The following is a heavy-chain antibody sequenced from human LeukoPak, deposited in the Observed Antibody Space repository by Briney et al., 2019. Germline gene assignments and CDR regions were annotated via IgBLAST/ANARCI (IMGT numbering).Heavy chain of an antibody. CDR2: ISVDGDT. Sequence: PGGSLRLSCAPSGFTFSRYYMHCVPEPTGKGLEWGSGISVDGDTSYADSVNDRFTISRDNSKNSLYHQMNTLKAGDTAVYHCVRGLGRGFYGMYVWGQGTTVTVSS. CDR3: VRGLGRGFYGMYV. V-gene: IGHV3-13*01. CDR1: GFTFSRYY. D-gene: IGHD2-15*01. J-gene: IGHJ6*02.